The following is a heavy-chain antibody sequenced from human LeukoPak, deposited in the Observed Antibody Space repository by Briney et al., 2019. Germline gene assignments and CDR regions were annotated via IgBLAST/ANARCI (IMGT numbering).Heavy chain of an antibody. CDR2: ISYDGSNK. Sequence: GRSLRLSCAASGFTFSSYAMHWVRQAPGKGLEWVAVISYDGSNKYYADSVKGRFTISRDNSKNTLYLQMSSLRAEDTAVYYCARGSDQRGYSGEIDYWGQGTLVTVSS. CDR3: ARGSDQRGYSGEIDY. J-gene: IGHJ4*02. D-gene: IGHD5-12*01. CDR1: GFTFSSYA. V-gene: IGHV3-30*04.